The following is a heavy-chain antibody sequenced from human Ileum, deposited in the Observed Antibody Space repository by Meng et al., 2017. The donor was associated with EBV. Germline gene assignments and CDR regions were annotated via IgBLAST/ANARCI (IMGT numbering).Heavy chain of an antibody. D-gene: IGHD3-22*01. Sequence: EVQLVESGGGLVKPGGSLRLSCAASGFTFSSYNMNWVRQAPGKGLELVSSISSSSSYMYYADSLKGRFTISRDNAKNSLFLQMTSLRAEDTAVYYCARVDYDSSGYYPGYWGQGTLVTVAS. CDR2: ISSSSSYM. J-gene: IGHJ4*02. CDR1: GFTFSSYN. V-gene: IGHV3-21*01. CDR3: ARVDYDSSGYYPGY.